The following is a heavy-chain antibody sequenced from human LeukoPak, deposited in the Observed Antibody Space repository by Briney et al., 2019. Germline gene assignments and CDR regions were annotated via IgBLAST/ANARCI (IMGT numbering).Heavy chain of an antibody. V-gene: IGHV3-23*01. J-gene: IGHJ6*03. Sequence: GGSLRLSCAASGFNVSSNYMNWVRQAPGKGLEWVSVISGSGGSTYYADSVKGRFTISRDNSKNTLYLQMNSLRAEDTAVYYCAKVPYGSGSYYYYYYMDVWGKGTTVTISS. CDR1: GFNVSSNY. CDR3: AKVPYGSGSYYYYYYMDV. D-gene: IGHD3-10*01. CDR2: ISGSGGST.